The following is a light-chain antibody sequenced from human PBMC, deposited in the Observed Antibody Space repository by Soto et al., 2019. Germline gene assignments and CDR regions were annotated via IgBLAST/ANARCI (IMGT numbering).Light chain of an antibody. CDR3: QQSYSTPWFT. CDR1: QSISSY. Sequence: DIQMTQSPSSLSASVGDRVTITCRASQSISSYLNWYQQKPGKAPKLMIYAASSLQSGVPSRFSGSGSGTDFTLTISSLQPEDFATYYCQQSYSTPWFTCGPGTKVDIK. V-gene: IGKV1-39*01. CDR2: AAS. J-gene: IGKJ3*01.